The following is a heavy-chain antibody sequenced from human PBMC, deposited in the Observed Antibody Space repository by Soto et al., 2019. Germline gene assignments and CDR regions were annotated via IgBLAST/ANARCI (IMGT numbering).Heavy chain of an antibody. V-gene: IGHV3-23*01. CDR3: AKARPYYDSSGYYQNVTRAYYYYGMDV. D-gene: IGHD3-22*01. J-gene: IGHJ6*02. CDR2: ISGSGGST. CDR1: GVNFSTYT. Sequence: GSLRLSCAASGVNFSTYTMNWVRQAPGKGLEWVSAISGSGGSTYYADSVKGRFTISRDNSKNTLYLQMNSLRAEDTAVYYCAKARPYYDSSGYYQNVTRAYYYYGMDVWGQGTTVTVSS.